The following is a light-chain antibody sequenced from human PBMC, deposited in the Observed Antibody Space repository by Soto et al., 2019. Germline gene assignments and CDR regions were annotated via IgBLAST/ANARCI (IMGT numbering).Light chain of an antibody. Sequence: HSVLTQPASVSGSLGQSITMSCTGTSTDVGVYNFVSWYQQHPDKAPKLLIYEVTNRPSGVSNRFSGSKSGNTASLTIPGLQAEDEADYYCSSYTSTGTPVFGTGTKVTVX. V-gene: IGLV2-14*01. J-gene: IGLJ1*01. CDR2: EVT. CDR3: SSYTSTGTPV. CDR1: STDVGVYNF.